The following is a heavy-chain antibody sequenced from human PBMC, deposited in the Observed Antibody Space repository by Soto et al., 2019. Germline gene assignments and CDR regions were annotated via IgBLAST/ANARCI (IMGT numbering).Heavy chain of an antibody. D-gene: IGHD3-10*01. V-gene: IGHV4-59*01. J-gene: IGHJ4*02. CDR2: IYYSGST. Sequence: SETLSLTCTVSGGSISSYYWSWIRQPPGKGLEWIGYIYYSGSTNYNPSLKSRVTISVDTSKNQFSLKLSSVTAADTAVYYCARNGLLWFGELPSKWGQGTLVTVSS. CDR1: GGSISSYY. CDR3: ARNGLLWFGELPSK.